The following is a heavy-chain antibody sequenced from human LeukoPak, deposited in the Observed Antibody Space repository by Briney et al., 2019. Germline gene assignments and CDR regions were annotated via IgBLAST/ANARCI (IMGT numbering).Heavy chain of an antibody. D-gene: IGHD2-2*01. J-gene: IGHJ6*02. CDR3: ARGMWSVPAASSLDYYYYGMDV. CDR1: GFTFSSYA. CDR2: ISYDGSNK. Sequence: GGSLRLSCAASGFTFSSYAMHWVRQAPGKGLEWVAVISYDGSNKYYADSVKGRFTISRDNSKNTLYLQMNSLRAEDTAVYYCARGMWSVPAASSLDYYYYGMDVWGQGTTVTVSS. V-gene: IGHV3-30-3*01.